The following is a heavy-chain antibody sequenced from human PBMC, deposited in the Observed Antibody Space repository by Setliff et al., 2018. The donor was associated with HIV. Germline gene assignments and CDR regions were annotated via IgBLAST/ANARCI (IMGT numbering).Heavy chain of an antibody. V-gene: IGHV4-61*09. CDR3: ARGARLLAGYSDRWDYYYMGV. J-gene: IGHJ6*03. CDR1: GASTISGSYY. D-gene: IGHD6-13*01. Sequence: SETLSLTCTVSGASTISGSYYWSWIRQPAGKGLEWIGQIHTSGSTNYNPSLESRVTISADTSKNQSSLKVNSVTAADTAVYYCARGARLLAGYSDRWDYYYMGVWGKGTTVTVSS. CDR2: IHTSGST.